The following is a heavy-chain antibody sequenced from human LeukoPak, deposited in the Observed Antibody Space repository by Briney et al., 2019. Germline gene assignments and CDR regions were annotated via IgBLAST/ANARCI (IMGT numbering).Heavy chain of an antibody. Sequence: PGGSLRLSCAVSGFTVSSNDMNWVRQAPGKGLEGVSIIYNGGGTTYYADSVQGRFTISRDNSKNTLYLQMNSQRAEDTALYYCARDAFMGYWGQGTLVTVSS. D-gene: IGHD3-10*01. CDR2: IYNGGGTT. CDR3: ARDAFMGY. J-gene: IGHJ4*02. V-gene: IGHV3-53*01. CDR1: GFTVSSND.